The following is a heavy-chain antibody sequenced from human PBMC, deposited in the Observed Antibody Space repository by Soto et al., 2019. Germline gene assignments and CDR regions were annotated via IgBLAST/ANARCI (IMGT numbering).Heavy chain of an antibody. CDR2: INPNGGST. J-gene: IGHJ6*02. Sequence: QVQLVQSGAEVKKPGASVKLSCKTSGYIFTNYYMHWVRQAPGQGLEWMGIINPNGGSTKYAKKFQGRVTMTSDAATSTVNMELSSLRSEDTAVYYCARDRLLVAAYGMDVWGQGTTVTVSS. CDR1: GYIFTNYY. CDR3: ARDRLLVAAYGMDV. D-gene: IGHD2-2*01. V-gene: IGHV1-46*01.